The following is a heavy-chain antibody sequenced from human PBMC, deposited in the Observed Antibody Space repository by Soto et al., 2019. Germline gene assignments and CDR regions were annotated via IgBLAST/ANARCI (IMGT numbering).Heavy chain of an antibody. CDR1: GASISSGGYF. CDR2: IFYSGTT. V-gene: IGHV4-31*03. J-gene: IGHJ4*02. CDR3: ARGVLY. Sequence: SVTLSLTCTIDGASISSGGYFWCWIRQPPGKGLEWIGNIFYSGTTYYNPSLKSRVTISVDTSKNQFSLKLTSVTAADTAVYFCARGVLYWGQGTLVTVS. D-gene: IGHD1-1*01.